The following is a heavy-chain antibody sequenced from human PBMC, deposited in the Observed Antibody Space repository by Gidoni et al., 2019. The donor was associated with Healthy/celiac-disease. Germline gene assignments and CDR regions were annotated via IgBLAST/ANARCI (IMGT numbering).Heavy chain of an antibody. CDR3: AKVPPPTAMAPNYYFDY. V-gene: IGHV3-23*01. CDR2: ISGSGGST. D-gene: IGHD5-18*01. Sequence: EVQLLESGGGLVQPGGSLRLSCAASGFTCRSDAMSWVRQAPGKGLEWVSAISGSGGSTYSADSVKGRFTISRDNSKNTLYLQMNSLRAEDTAVYYCAKVPPPTAMAPNYYFDYWGQGTLVTVSS. CDR1: GFTCRSDA. J-gene: IGHJ4*02.